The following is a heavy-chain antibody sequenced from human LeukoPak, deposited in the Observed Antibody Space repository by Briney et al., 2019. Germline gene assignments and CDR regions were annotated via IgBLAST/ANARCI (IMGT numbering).Heavy chain of an antibody. CDR2: IYSSGST. J-gene: IGHJ6*03. CDR1: GGSISSYY. D-gene: IGHD3-22*01. V-gene: IGHV4-4*07. CDR3: AREIYYYDSSGMGYYHNYYMDV. Sequence: PSETLSLTCTVSGGSISSYYWSWIRQPAGKGLEWIGRIYSSGSTNYNPSLMGRVTMSVDTSKNQFSLKLSSVTAAGTAVYYCAREIYYYDSSGMGYYHNYYMDVWGKGTTVTVSS.